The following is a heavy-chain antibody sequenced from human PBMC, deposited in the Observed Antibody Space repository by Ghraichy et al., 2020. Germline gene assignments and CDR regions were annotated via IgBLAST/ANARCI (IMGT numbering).Heavy chain of an antibody. V-gene: IGHV1-69*13. J-gene: IGHJ3*02. CDR2: IIPIFGTA. Sequence: SVKVSCKASGGTFSSYAISWVRQAPGQGLEWMGGIIPIFGTANYAQKFQGRVTITADESTSTAYMELSSLRSEDTAVYYCARGSSGWYLMDAFDIWGQGTMVTVSS. D-gene: IGHD6-19*01. CDR3: ARGSSGWYLMDAFDI. CDR1: GGTFSSYA.